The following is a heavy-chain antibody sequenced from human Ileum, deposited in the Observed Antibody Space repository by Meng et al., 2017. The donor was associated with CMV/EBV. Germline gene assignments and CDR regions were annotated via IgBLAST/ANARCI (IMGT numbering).Heavy chain of an antibody. V-gene: IGHV3-49*04. Sequence: GGSLRLSCTASGFTFGDYAMSWVRQAPGKGLEWVGFIRSKAYGGTTEYAASVKGRFTISRDDSKSIAYLQMNSLKTEDTAVYYCTRDTSDCSSTSCYYYYYYGMDVWGQGTTVTVSS. D-gene: IGHD2-2*01. CDR2: IRSKAYGGTT. J-gene: IGHJ6*02. CDR3: TRDTSDCSSTSCYYYYYYGMDV. CDR1: GFTFGDYA.